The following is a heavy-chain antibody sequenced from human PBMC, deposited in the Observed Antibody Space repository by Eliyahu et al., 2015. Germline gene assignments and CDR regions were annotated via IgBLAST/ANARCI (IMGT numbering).Heavy chain of an antibody. CDR1: GFTFNTHT. CDR2: ISSSSSYI. V-gene: IGHV3-21*06. J-gene: IGHJ4*02. D-gene: IGHD2-15*01. Sequence: EVQLADSGGGLVKPGGSLRLSCXASGFTFNTHTLGWVRQAPGKGLEWVASISSSSSYIFYADSVKGRFTISRDNAKNSLFLQMSSLRAEDTAVYYCVLEVGRDLFADWGQGTLVTVSP. CDR3: VLEVGRDLFAD.